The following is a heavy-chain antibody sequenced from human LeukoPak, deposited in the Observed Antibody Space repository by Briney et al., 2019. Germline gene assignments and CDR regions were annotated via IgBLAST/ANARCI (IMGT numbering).Heavy chain of an antibody. Sequence: PGGSLRLSCAASGFTFTSSRMLWVRHTPGKGLVWVSNINTDGSSTNYADSVKGRFTISRDNAKNTLFLQMNSLRAEDTAVYYCARDLAYSGSYESGDDWGQGTLVTVSS. D-gene: IGHD1-26*01. CDR3: ARDLAYSGSYESGDD. CDR2: INTDGSST. J-gene: IGHJ4*02. CDR1: GFTFTSSR. V-gene: IGHV3-74*01.